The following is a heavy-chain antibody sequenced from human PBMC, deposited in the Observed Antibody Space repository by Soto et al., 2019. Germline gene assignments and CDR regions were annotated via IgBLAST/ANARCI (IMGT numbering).Heavy chain of an antibody. D-gene: IGHD6-25*01. CDR2: ISRDGTKK. CDR3: AKDAAAHPEMDF. J-gene: IGHJ4*02. Sequence: ESGGGVVQPGRSLRLSCAASGLTFSIYGMHWVRQTPGKGLEWVAFISRDGTKKYYSDSVRGRFTISRDNSENTLYLQMNSLRDEDTAVYYCAKDAAAHPEMDFWGQGTLVTVSS. V-gene: IGHV3-30*18. CDR1: GLTFSIYG.